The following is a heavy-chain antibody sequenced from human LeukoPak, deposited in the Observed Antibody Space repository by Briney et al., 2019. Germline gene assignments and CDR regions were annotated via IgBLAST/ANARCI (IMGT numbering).Heavy chain of an antibody. D-gene: IGHD1-26*01. Sequence: GGSLRLSCAASGFTFSSYAMHWVRQAPGKGLEWVAVISYDGSNKYYADSVKGRFTISRDNSKNTLYLQMNSLRAEDTAVYYCARDRLVGDFDCWGQGTLVTVSS. V-gene: IGHV3-30-3*01. CDR1: GFTFSSYA. J-gene: IGHJ4*02. CDR3: ARDRLVGDFDC. CDR2: ISYDGSNK.